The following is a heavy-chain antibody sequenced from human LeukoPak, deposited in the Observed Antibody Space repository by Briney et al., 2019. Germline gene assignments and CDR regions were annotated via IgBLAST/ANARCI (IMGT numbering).Heavy chain of an antibody. Sequence: PGRSLRLSCAASGFTFSSYGMHWVRQAPGKGLEWVAVISYDGSNKYYGDSVKGRFTISRDNSKNTLYLQMNSLRAEDTAVYYCAKDGVIAAAGLPATSDYWGQGTLVTVSS. CDR2: ISYDGSNK. V-gene: IGHV3-30*18. CDR1: GFTFSSYG. CDR3: AKDGVIAAAGLPATSDY. J-gene: IGHJ4*02. D-gene: IGHD6-13*01.